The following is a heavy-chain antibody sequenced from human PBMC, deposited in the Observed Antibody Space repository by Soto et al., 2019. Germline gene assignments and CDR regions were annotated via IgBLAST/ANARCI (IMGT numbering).Heavy chain of an antibody. D-gene: IGHD5-18*01. CDR1: GGSISSSSYY. V-gene: IGHV4-39*01. J-gene: IGHJ5*02. Sequence: PSETLSLTCTVSGGSISSSSYYWGWIRQPPGKGLEWIGSIYYSGSTYYSPSLKSRVTISVDTSKNQFSLKLTSVTAADTAVYYCARHVPSFLSGYSSWFDPWGQGTLVTAPQ. CDR2: IYYSGST. CDR3: ARHVPSFLSGYSSWFDP.